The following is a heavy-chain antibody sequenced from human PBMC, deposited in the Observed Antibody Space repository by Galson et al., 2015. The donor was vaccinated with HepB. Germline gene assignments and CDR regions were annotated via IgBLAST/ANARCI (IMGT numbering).Heavy chain of an antibody. Sequence: SVKVSCKVSGYTLTELSMHWVRQAPGKGLEWMGGFDPEDGETIYAQKFQGRVTMTEDTSTDTAYMELSSLRSEDTAVYYCATNPRSSGYYYVWYFDLWGRGTLVTVSS. V-gene: IGHV1-24*01. CDR3: ATNPRSSGYYYVWYFDL. D-gene: IGHD3-22*01. J-gene: IGHJ2*01. CDR1: GYTLTELS. CDR2: FDPEDGET.